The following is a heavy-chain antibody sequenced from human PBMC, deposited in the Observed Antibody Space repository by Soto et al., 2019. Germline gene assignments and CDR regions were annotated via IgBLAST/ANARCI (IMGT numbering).Heavy chain of an antibody. CDR3: ARAIAAAGHFDY. J-gene: IGHJ4*02. D-gene: IGHD6-13*01. V-gene: IGHV4-30-4*01. CDR1: GGSISSGDYY. CDR2: IYYSGST. Sequence: PSETLSLTCTVSGGSISSGDYYWSWIRQPPGKGLEWIGYIYYSGSTYYNPSLKSRVTISVDTSKNQFSLKLSSVTAADTAVYYCARAIAAAGHFDYWGQGTLVTVSS.